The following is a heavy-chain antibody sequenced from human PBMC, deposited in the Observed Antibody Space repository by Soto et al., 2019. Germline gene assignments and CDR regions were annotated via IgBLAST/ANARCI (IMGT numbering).Heavy chain of an antibody. CDR3: ARVGPAAAVDY. V-gene: IGHV4-59*01. Sequence: QVQLQESGPGLVKPSETLSLTCTVSGGSISSYYWSWIRQPPGKGLEWIGYIYYSGSTNYNPSLKSRVTISVDTSKNQFSLKLSSMTAADTAVYYCARVGPAAAVDYWGQGTLVTVSS. J-gene: IGHJ4*02. CDR1: GGSISSYY. CDR2: IYYSGST. D-gene: IGHD6-13*01.